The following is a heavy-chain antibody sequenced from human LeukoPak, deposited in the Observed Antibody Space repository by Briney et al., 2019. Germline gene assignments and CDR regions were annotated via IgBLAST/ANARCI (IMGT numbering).Heavy chain of an antibody. Sequence: VASVKVSCTASGGTFSSYGISWVRQAPGQGLEWMGGIIPIFGTANYAQKFQGRVTITADESTSTAYMELSSLRSEDTAVYYCARDMTYYYDSSGYYYLSSWGQGTLVTVSS. D-gene: IGHD3-22*01. CDR2: IIPIFGTA. J-gene: IGHJ5*02. CDR1: GGTFSSYG. CDR3: ARDMTYYYDSSGYYYLSS. V-gene: IGHV1-69*13.